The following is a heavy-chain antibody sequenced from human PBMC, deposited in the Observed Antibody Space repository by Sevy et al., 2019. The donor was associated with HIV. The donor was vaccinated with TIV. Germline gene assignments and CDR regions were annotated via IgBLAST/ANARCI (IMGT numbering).Heavy chain of an antibody. CDR2: FDPEDGET. CDR3: ATITVTGGDFDY. CDR1: GYTLTELS. D-gene: IGHD4-17*01. V-gene: IGHV1-24*01. J-gene: IGHJ4*02. Sequence: ASVKVSCKVSGYTLTELSMHWVRQAPGKGLEWMGGFDPEDGETIYAQKFQGRVTMTEDTSIDTAYMELSSLRSEDTAVYYCATITVTGGDFDYWGQGTLVTVSS.